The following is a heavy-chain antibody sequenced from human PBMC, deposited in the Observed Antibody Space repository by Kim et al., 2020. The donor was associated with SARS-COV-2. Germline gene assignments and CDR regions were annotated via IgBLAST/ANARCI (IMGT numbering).Heavy chain of an antibody. D-gene: IGHD3-22*01. CDR3: ARGDRSFVFDF. Sequence: NKYYADSVKGRFTISRDNFNPTLYLQMNSLRAEDTAVYYCARGDRSFVFDFWGQGTLVTVSS. V-gene: IGHV3-33*01. CDR2: NK. J-gene: IGHJ4*02.